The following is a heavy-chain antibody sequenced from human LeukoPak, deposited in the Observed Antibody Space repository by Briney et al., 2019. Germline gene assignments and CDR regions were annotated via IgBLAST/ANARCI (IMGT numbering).Heavy chain of an antibody. Sequence: PGGSLRLSCAASGFTFSSYAMSWVRQAPGKGLEWVSAISGSGGSTYYADSAKGRFTISRDNSKNTLYLQMNSLRAEDTAVYYCAKTGRRYDFLSQRYYFDYWGQGTLVTVSS. D-gene: IGHD3-3*01. J-gene: IGHJ4*02. V-gene: IGHV3-23*01. CDR2: ISGSGGST. CDR3: AKTGRRYDFLSQRYYFDY. CDR1: GFTFSSYA.